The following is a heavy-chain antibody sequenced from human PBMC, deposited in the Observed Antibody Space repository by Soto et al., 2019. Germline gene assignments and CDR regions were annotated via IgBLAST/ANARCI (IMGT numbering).Heavy chain of an antibody. CDR2: ISWNSGSI. D-gene: IGHD1-26*01. Sequence: GGSLRLSCAASGFTFDDYAMHWVRQAPGKGLEWVSGISWNSGSIGYADSVKGRFTISRDNAKNSLYLQMNSQRAEDTALYYCAKGEWELLPDAFDIWGQGTMVTVSS. V-gene: IGHV3-9*01. CDR3: AKGEWELLPDAFDI. J-gene: IGHJ3*02. CDR1: GFTFDDYA.